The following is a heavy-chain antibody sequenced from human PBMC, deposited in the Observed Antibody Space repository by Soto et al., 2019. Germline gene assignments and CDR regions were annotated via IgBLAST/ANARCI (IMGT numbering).Heavy chain of an antibody. CDR3: AHIPNYYQYDWSDP. V-gene: IGHV2-5*02. D-gene: IGHD3-16*01. J-gene: IGHJ5*02. CDR1: GFSLTTRGVG. CDR2: IYWDDDK. Sequence: QITLKESGPTLVKPTQTLTLTCTFSGFSLTTRGVGVGWIRQPPGKALECLALIYWDDDKRYSPSLQSRLSNTKDTSKNQVVLTMTNVDPVDTATYYCAHIPNYYQYDWSDPWGQGTLVSVSS.